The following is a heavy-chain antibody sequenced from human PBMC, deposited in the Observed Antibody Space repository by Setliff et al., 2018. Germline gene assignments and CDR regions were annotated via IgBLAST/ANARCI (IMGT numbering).Heavy chain of an antibody. D-gene: IGHD5-12*01. CDR1: GGSFSNYY. CDR3: ARGGYNGYAVFDD. V-gene: IGHV4-59*01. Sequence: SETLSLTCTVYGGSFSNYYWSWIRQPPGRPLEWIGYIKYDGTTDYNPSLDSRVTMSVDTSKNQFSLSLSSVTAADTAVYYCARGGYNGYAVFDDWGQGALVTVSS. CDR2: IKYDGTT. J-gene: IGHJ4*02.